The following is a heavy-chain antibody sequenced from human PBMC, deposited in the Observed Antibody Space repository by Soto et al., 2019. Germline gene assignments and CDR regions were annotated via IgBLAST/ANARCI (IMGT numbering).Heavy chain of an antibody. J-gene: IGHJ5*01. V-gene: IGHV4-61*01. CDR3: ARWKYSYADLPGDWFDS. CDR2: IYRSGST. Sequence: QVQLQESGPGLVRPSETLSLTCTVSGASLTSGSYYWSWVRQPPGKGLEWIAYIYRSGSTNYNPSLKSRATISVHTSKNQFSLRLTSVTPADTAMYYCARWKYSYADLPGDWFDSWGQGTLVTVSS. CDR1: GASLTSGSYY. D-gene: IGHD3-16*01.